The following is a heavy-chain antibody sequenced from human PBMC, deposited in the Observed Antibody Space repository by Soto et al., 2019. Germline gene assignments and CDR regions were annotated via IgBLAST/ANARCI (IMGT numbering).Heavy chain of an antibody. CDR3: ARVPSTTIFGALDAFDI. CDR1: GGTFSSYT. V-gene: IGHV1-69*02. J-gene: IGHJ3*02. Sequence: ASVKVSCKASGGTFSSYTISWVRQAPGQGLEWMGRIIPILGIANYAQKFQGRVTITADKSTSTAYTELSSLRSEDTAVYYCARVPSTTIFGALDAFDIWGQGTMVTVSS. D-gene: IGHD3-3*01. CDR2: IIPILGIA.